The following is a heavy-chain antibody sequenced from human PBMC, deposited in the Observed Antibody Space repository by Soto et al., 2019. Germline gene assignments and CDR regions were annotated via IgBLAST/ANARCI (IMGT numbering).Heavy chain of an antibody. CDR2: INPKSGGT. D-gene: IGHD1-26*01. CDR3: ARDLAKGGGSAGFDY. CDR1: GYTFTVYY. J-gene: IGHJ4*02. V-gene: IGHV1-2*02. Sequence: QVQLVQSGAEVKKPGASVNVSCKASGYTFTVYYMHWVRQAPGQGLEWMGWINPKSGGTMYPQKFQGRVNMTRDTSISTAYMALTRLRSDDTAVYYCARDLAKGGGSAGFDYWGQGPLVTVSS.